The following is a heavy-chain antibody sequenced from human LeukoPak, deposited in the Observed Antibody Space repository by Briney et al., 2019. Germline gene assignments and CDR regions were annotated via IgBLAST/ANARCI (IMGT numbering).Heavy chain of an antibody. CDR3: ARDKGYSNGLFFDY. D-gene: IGHD4-11*01. V-gene: IGHV4-59*01. Sequence: PSETLSLTCTVSGGSISSYYWSWIRQPPGKGLEWNGYIYYSGSTNYNPSLKSRVTISVDTSKNQFSLKLSSVTAADTAVYYCARDKGYSNGLFFDYWGQGTLVTVSS. CDR2: IYYSGST. J-gene: IGHJ4*02. CDR1: GGSISSYY.